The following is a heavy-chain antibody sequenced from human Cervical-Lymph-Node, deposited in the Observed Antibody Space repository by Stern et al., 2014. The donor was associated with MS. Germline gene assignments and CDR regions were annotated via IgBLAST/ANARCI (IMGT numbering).Heavy chain of an antibody. J-gene: IGHJ6*02. CDR2: IIPIFGTA. D-gene: IGHD5-18*01. V-gene: IGHV1-69*01. CDR1: GGTFSSYA. Sequence: VHLVESGAEVKKPGSSVKVSCKASGGTFSSYAISWVRQAPGQGLEWMGGIIPIFGTANYAQKFQGRVTITADESTSTAYMELSSLRSEDTAVYYCAGGTAMTNYYYYYGMDVWGQGTTVTVSS. CDR3: AGGTAMTNYYYYYGMDV.